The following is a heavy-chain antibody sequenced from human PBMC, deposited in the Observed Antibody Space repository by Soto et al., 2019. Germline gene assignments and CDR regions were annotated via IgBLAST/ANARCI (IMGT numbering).Heavy chain of an antibody. D-gene: IGHD3-10*01. V-gene: IGHV4-59*12. CDR2: IYYSGST. CDR3: ATHQTFGELLSLGFDP. J-gene: IGHJ5*02. Sequence: SETLSLTCTVSGGSISSYYWSWIRQPPGKGLEWIGYIYYSGSTNYNPSLKSRVTISVDTSKNQLSLKLSSVTAADTAVYYCATHQTFGELLSLGFDPWGQGTLVTVSS. CDR1: GGSISSYY.